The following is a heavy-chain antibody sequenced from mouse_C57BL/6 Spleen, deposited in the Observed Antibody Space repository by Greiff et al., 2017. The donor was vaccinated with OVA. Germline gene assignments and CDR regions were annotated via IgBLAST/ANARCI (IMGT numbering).Heavy chain of an antibody. CDR1: GYAFSSSW. CDR2: IYPGDGDT. Sequence: VHLVESGPELVKPGASVKISCKASGYAFSSSWLNWVKQRPGKGLEWIGRIYPGDGDTNYNGKFKGKATLTADKASSTAYMQLSSLTSEDSAVYFSARESYYFDYWGQGTTLTVSS. CDR3: ARESYYFDY. V-gene: IGHV1-82*01. J-gene: IGHJ2*01.